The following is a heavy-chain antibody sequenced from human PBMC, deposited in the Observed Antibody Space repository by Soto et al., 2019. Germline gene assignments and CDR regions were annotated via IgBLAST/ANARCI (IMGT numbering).Heavy chain of an antibody. D-gene: IGHD1-1*01. Sequence: QVQLVQSGAEVKKPGSSVKVSCKASGGTFSSYTISWVRQAPGQVLEWMGRIIPILGIANYAQKIQGRVTITADKSTSTAYMELSSLRAEDTAVYYCTTTTATVAFDIWCQGTMVTVSS. J-gene: IGHJ3*02. CDR3: TTTTATVAFDI. CDR2: IIPILGIA. CDR1: GGTFSSYT. V-gene: IGHV1-69*02.